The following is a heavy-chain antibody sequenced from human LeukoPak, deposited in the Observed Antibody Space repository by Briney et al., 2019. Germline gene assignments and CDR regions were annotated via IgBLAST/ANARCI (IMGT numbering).Heavy chain of an antibody. D-gene: IGHD2-2*01. V-gene: IGHV3-30-3*01. CDR2: ISYDGSNK. CDR3: ARRSVVVPAAPPGWFDP. J-gene: IGHJ5*02. Sequence: GGSLRLSCAASGFTFSSYAMHWVRQAPGKGLEWVAVISYDGSNKYYADSVKGRFTISRDNSKNTLYLQMNSLRAEDTAVYYCARRSVVVPAAPPGWFDPWGQGTLVTVSS. CDR1: GFTFSSYA.